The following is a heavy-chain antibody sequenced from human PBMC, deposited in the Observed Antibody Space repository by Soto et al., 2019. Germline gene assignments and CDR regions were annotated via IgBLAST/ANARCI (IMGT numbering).Heavy chain of an antibody. CDR1: GFTVSSAW. D-gene: IGHD6-6*01. CDR2: IKSKNDGGTT. CDR3: NTDRGVGPRPLFDS. J-gene: IGHJ4*02. Sequence: EVQLVESGGDLVKPGGSLRFSCAASGFTVSSAWMGWVRQAPGKGLEWVGRIKSKNDGGTTDYAAPVKGRFTISRDGSKNTLYVQMNSLKTEDTAVYYCNTDRGVGPRPLFDSWGQGTLVTVSS. V-gene: IGHV3-15*01.